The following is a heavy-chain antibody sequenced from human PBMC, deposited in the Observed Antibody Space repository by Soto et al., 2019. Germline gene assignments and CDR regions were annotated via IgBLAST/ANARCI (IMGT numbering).Heavy chain of an antibody. CDR1: GFTVSSNY. J-gene: IGHJ3*02. CDR2: IYSGGST. Sequence: GGSLRLSCAASGFTVSSNYMSWVRQAPGKGLEWVSVIYSGGSTYYADSVKGRFAISRDNAKNSLYLQMNSLRAEDTAVYYCARDSSKGDFWSGYQPRDAFDIWGQGTMVTVSS. V-gene: IGHV3-53*01. CDR3: ARDSSKGDFWSGYQPRDAFDI. D-gene: IGHD3-3*01.